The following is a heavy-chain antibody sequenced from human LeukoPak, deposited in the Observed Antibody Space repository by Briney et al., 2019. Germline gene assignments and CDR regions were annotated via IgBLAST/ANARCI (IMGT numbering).Heavy chain of an antibody. J-gene: IGHJ3*02. CDR3: ARVTLEDAFDI. V-gene: IGHV3-11*06. CDR1: GFTFSDYY. Sequence: GGSLRLSCAASGFTFSDYYMSWIRQAPGKGLEWVSYISSSSYTNYADSVKGRFTISRDNAKNSLYLQMNSLRAEDTAVYYCARVTLEDAFDIWGQGTMVTVSS. CDR2: ISSSSYT.